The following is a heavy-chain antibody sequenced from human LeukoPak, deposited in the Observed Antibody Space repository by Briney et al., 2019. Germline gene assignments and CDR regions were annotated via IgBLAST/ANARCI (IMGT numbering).Heavy chain of an antibody. J-gene: IGHJ6*02. CDR2: IQNSART. Sequence: SETLSLTCTVSGGSVNSGSYFWSWIRQPPGRGVEWIGYIQNSARTNYNPSLASRVTISVASSNDQFSLRLSSVTAADTAVYYCATDYSNFYGMDVWGQGTTVTVSS. V-gene: IGHV4-61*01. D-gene: IGHD4-11*01. CDR1: GGSVNSGSYF. CDR3: ATDYSNFYGMDV.